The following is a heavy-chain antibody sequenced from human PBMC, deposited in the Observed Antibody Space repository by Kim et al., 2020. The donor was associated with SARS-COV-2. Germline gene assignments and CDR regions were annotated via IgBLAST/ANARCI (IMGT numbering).Heavy chain of an antibody. J-gene: IGHJ4*02. CDR1: GGSISSSNW. D-gene: IGHD3-22*01. Sequence: SETLSLTCAVSGGSISSSNWWSWVRQPPGKGLEWIGEIYHSGSTNYNPSLKSRVTISVDKSKNQFSLKLSSVTAADTAVYYCARRVRYYDSSGRPGGYFVYWGQGTLVTVSS. V-gene: IGHV4-4*02. CDR2: IYHSGST. CDR3: ARRVRYYDSSGRPGGYFVY.